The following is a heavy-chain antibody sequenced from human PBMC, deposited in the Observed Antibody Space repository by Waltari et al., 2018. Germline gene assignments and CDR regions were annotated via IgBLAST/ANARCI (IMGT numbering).Heavy chain of an antibody. D-gene: IGHD2-2*01. J-gene: IGHJ4*02. Sequence: EVQLVESGGGLVQPGGSLSLSCEASGFPFSRYWMSWVRQTPGKGLEWVANINYDGSQKYYVDSVKGRFTISRDNAKNSVYLQMNSLRVDDTAMYYCAKSRGFEYWGQGTLITVSS. CDR1: GFPFSRYW. V-gene: IGHV3-7*01. CDR3: AKSRGFEY. CDR2: INYDGSQK.